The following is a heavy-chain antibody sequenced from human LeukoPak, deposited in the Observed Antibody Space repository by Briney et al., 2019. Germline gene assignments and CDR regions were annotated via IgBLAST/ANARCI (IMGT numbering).Heavy chain of an antibody. J-gene: IGHJ4*02. V-gene: IGHV3-64*01. D-gene: IGHD2-21*02. Sequence: GGSLRLSCAASGFTFSSYAMHWVRQAPGKGLEYVSAISSNGGSTYYANSVKGRFTISRDNSKNTLYLQMNSLRAEDTAVYYCARDVSGGDFWGPLDWGQGTLVTVSS. CDR1: GFTFSSYA. CDR2: ISSNGGST. CDR3: ARDVSGGDFWGPLD.